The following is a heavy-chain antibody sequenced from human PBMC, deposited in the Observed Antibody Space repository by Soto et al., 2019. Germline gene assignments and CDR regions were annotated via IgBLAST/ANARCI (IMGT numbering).Heavy chain of an antibody. CDR3: ATYVDSDN. CDR1: GFTFSNAW. CDR2: IKSKTDDGTT. Sequence: PGGSLRLSCAATGFTFSNAWMIWVRQAPGKGLKWVGRIKSKTDDGTTDYAEPVKGRFTISRDDSKNTLYLQMNNLKTEDRAVYYCATYVDSDNWGQGALVTISS. J-gene: IGHJ4*02. V-gene: IGHV3-15*01. D-gene: IGHD3-16*01.